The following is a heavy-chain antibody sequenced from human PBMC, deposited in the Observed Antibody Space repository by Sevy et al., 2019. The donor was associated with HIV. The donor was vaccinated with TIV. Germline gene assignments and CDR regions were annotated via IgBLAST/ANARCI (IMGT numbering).Heavy chain of an antibody. J-gene: IGHJ4*02. Sequence: SETLSLTCTVSGGSVSSGSYYWSWIRQPPGKGLEWIGYIYYSGSTNYNPSLKSRVTISVDRSKNRFSLKLSSVTAADTAVYYCARMTTVVRTIDYWGQGTLVTVSS. CDR2: IYYSGST. CDR3: ARMTTVVRTIDY. D-gene: IGHD4-17*01. V-gene: IGHV4-61*03. CDR1: GGSVSSGSYY.